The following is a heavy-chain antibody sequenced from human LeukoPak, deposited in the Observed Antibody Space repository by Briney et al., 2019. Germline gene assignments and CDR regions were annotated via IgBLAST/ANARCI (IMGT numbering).Heavy chain of an antibody. Sequence: PSETLSLTCTVSGGSMSPFYRSWIRQSPGKGLEWIGSIYYSGGTNYNPSLKSRVTISVDTSKNQFSLELRFVTAADTAVYYCAVNSTKHTFDIWGQGTMVTVSS. J-gene: IGHJ3*02. V-gene: IGHV4-59*08. D-gene: IGHD1-1*01. CDR1: GGSMSPFY. CDR2: IYYSGGT. CDR3: AVNSTKHTFDI.